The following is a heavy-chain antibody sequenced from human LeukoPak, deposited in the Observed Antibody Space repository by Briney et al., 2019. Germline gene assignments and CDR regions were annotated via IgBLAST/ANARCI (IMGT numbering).Heavy chain of an antibody. J-gene: IGHJ3*02. CDR3: ARDRRVATGDAFDI. Sequence: ASVKVSCKASGYTFTSYGISWVRQAPGRGLEWMGWISAYNGNTNYAQKLQGRVTMTTDTSTSTAYMELRSLRSDDTAVYYCARDRRVATGDAFDIWGQGTMVTVSS. CDR1: GYTFTSYG. V-gene: IGHV1-18*01. CDR2: ISAYNGNT. D-gene: IGHD5-12*01.